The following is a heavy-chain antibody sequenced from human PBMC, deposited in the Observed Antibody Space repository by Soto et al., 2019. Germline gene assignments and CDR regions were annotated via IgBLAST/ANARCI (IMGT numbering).Heavy chain of an antibody. CDR1: GFTFSSYG. CDR3: AKVRGSGWYYHY. J-gene: IGHJ4*02. D-gene: IGHD6-19*01. Sequence: QVQLVESGGGVVQPGRSLRLSCAASGFTFSSYGMHWVRQAPGKGLEWVAVISYDGSNKYYADSVKGRFTISRDNSKNTLYLQMNSLRAEDTAVYYCAKVRGSGWYYHYWGQGTLVTVSS. V-gene: IGHV3-30*18. CDR2: ISYDGSNK.